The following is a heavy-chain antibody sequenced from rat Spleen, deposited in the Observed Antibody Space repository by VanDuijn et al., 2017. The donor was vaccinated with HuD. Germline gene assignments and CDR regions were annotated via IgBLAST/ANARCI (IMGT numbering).Heavy chain of an antibody. CDR1: GFTFNNYW. Sequence: EVQLVESGGGLVHPGRSLKLSCVASGFTFNNYWMTWIRQAPGKGLEWVASITNTGSNTYYPDSVKGRFTISRDNAKSTLCLHINSLRSEDTATYYCTRLGYSGDWGQGVMVTVSS. V-gene: IGHV5-31*01. J-gene: IGHJ2*01. CDR3: TRLGYSGD. CDR2: ITNTGSNT. D-gene: IGHD1-1*01.